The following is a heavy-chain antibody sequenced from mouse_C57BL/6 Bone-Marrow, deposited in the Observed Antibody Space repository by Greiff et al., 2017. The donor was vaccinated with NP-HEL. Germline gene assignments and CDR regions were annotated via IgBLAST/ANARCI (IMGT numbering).Heavy chain of an antibody. J-gene: IGHJ2*01. CDR3: ARRTGTGPYYFDY. V-gene: IGHV1-63*01. Sequence: QVQLQQSGAELVRPGTSVKMSCKASGYTFTNYWIGWAKQRPGHGLEWIGDIYPGGGYTNYNEKFKGKATLTADKSSSTAYMQCSSLTSADSAIYYRARRTGTGPYYFDYWGQGTTLTVSA. CDR1: GYTFTNYW. D-gene: IGHD4-1*01. CDR2: IYPGGGYT.